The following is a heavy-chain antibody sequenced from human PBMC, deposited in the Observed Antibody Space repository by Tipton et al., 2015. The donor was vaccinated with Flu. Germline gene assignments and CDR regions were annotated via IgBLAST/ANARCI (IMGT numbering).Heavy chain of an antibody. Sequence: GLVKPSETLSLTCTVSGGSFSDSYGSWIRQSPGRGLEWIGELNDSGSPKYNPSLKSRLTISVDTSKKQLSLKLTSVTAADTGVYYCARGKGYYLDTTGFYPDYYGMDVWGQGTTVVVSS. CDR1: GGSFSDSY. J-gene: IGHJ6*02. V-gene: IGHV4-34*01. CDR2: LNDSGSP. CDR3: ARGKGYYLDTTGFYPDYYGMDV. D-gene: IGHD3-22*01.